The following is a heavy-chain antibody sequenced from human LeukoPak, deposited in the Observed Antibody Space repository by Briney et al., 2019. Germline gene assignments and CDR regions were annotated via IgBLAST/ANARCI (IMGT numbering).Heavy chain of an antibody. CDR3: ARHAMITFVAGGG. J-gene: IGHJ4*02. CDR2: IYYSGST. Sequence: SETLSLTCTVSGGSISSSSYYWGWIRPPPGKGLEWVGSIYYSGSTYYNPSLKSRVTISVDTSKNQFSLKLSSVTAADTAVYYCARHAMITFVAGGGWGQGTLVTVSS. D-gene: IGHD3-16*01. V-gene: IGHV4-39*01. CDR1: GGSISSSSYY.